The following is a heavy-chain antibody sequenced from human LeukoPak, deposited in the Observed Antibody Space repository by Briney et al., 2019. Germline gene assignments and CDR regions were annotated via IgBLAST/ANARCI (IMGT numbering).Heavy chain of an antibody. D-gene: IGHD3-16*01. J-gene: IGHJ5*02. CDR2: ISYSGST. CDR1: GDSIGTSGYY. CDR3: ARIIIYDNVSP. Sequence: PSETLSLTCTVSGDSIGTSGYYWGWIRQPPGKGLEWIGSISYSGSTYYNPSPKSRVTISVDTSKTHFSLKLISLSAADTAVYYCARIIIYDNVSPWGQGTLVTVSS. V-gene: IGHV4-39*02.